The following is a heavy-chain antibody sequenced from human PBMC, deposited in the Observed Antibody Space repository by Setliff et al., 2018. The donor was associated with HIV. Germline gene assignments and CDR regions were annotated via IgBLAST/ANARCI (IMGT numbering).Heavy chain of an antibody. V-gene: IGHV3-11*01. Sequence: SGGSLRLSCAASGFTFNNYYMSWIRQAPGKGLEWLAYISGGGTTIYYADSVRGRFTISRDNAKNSLYLQLSSLRSEDTAVYYCARRGVIAAHPIGFDPWGQGTLVTVSS. CDR1: GFTFNNYY. D-gene: IGHD6-6*01. CDR2: ISGGGTTI. CDR3: ARRGVIAAHPIGFDP. J-gene: IGHJ5*02.